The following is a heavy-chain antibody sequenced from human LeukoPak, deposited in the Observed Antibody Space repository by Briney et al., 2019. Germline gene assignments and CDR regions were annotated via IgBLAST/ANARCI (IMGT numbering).Heavy chain of an antibody. J-gene: IGHJ3*02. CDR1: GGSISSSSYY. Sequence: PSETLSLTCTVSGGSISSSSYYWGWIRQPPGKGLEWIGSIYYSGSTYYNPSLKSRVTISVDTSKNQFSLKLSSVTAADTAVYYCARGRSLNAFDIWGQGTMVTVSS. V-gene: IGHV4-39*07. CDR2: IYYSGST. CDR3: ARGRSLNAFDI.